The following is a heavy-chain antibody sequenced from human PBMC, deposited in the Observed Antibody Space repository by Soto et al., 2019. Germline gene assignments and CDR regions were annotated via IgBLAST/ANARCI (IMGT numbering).Heavy chain of an antibody. CDR2: IYYSGST. CDR3: ARMTTVTFNWFDP. D-gene: IGHD4-17*01. CDR1: GGSISSYY. Sequence: KPSETLSLTCTVSGGSISSYYWSWIRQPPGKGLEWIGYIYYSGSTNYNPSLKSRVTISVDTSKNQFSLKLSSVTAADTAVYYCARMTTVTFNWFDPWGQGTLVTVSS. J-gene: IGHJ5*02. V-gene: IGHV4-59*01.